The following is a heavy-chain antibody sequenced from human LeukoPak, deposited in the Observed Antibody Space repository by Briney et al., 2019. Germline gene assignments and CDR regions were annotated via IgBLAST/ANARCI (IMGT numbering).Heavy chain of an antibody. V-gene: IGHV3-21*01. CDR1: GFTFSSYS. CDR2: ISSSSSYI. Sequence: GGSLRLSCAASGFTFSSYSMNWVRQAPGKGLEWVSSISSSSSYIYYADSVKGRFTISRDNAKNSLYLQMNSLRAEDTAVYYCAREYDILTGYSLVDAFDIWGQGTMVTVSS. J-gene: IGHJ3*02. CDR3: AREYDILTGYSLVDAFDI. D-gene: IGHD3-9*01.